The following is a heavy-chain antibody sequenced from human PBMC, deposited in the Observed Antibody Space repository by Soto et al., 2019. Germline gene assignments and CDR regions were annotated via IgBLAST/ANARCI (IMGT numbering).Heavy chain of an antibody. CDR1: GFTFRKYD. V-gene: IGHV3-30-3*01. J-gene: IGHJ4*02. D-gene: IGHD5-12*01. Sequence: QVQLVESGGGVVQPGRSLRLSCAASGFTFRKYDINWVRQAPGKGLEWLAVIASDGGSKYYADSVKGRFTISRDNSKNTLYLQMNSLRGEDTAMYYCARDPPAGDGYNYYFDYWGQGTLVTVSS. CDR3: ARDPPAGDGYNYYFDY. CDR2: IASDGGSK.